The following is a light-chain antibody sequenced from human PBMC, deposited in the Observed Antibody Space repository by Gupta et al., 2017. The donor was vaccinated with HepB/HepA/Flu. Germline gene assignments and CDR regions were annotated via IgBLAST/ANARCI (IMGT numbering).Light chain of an antibody. CDR2: GAS. V-gene: IGKV3-20*01. Sequence: EIVLTQSPDTLSLSPGERATLSCRASQSPVSNDIAWFQQKPGQTPRLLIFGASSRAAGVPDRFSGSGSGTDFTLTISGLEPEDFAVYYCQEDGCPSCIFGQGTKMDIK. J-gene: IGKJ2*02. CDR3: QEDGCPSCI. CDR1: QSPVSND.